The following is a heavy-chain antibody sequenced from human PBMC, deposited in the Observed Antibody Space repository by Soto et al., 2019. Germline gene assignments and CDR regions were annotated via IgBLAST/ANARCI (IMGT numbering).Heavy chain of an antibody. J-gene: IGHJ5*02. Sequence: EVQLSESGGGLVQPGGSLRLSCAASGFTFRSYTMSWVRQAPGKGLEWVSSLSGRDATTYYADSVKGRFTISRDNSKNTLYLQMNSLRAEDTALYFCVRTIVGATKGGWFDPWGQGALVTVSS. CDR1: GFTFRSYT. D-gene: IGHD1-26*01. CDR3: VRTIVGATKGGWFDP. CDR2: LSGRDATT. V-gene: IGHV3-23*01.